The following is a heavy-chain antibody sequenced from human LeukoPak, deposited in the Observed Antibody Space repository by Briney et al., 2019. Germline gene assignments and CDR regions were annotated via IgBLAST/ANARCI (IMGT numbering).Heavy chain of an antibody. CDR3: ARWFGELGYYYYMDV. D-gene: IGHD3-10*01. J-gene: IGHJ6*03. V-gene: IGHV4-4*07. Sequence: SETLSLTCTVSGGSISSYYWSWIRQPAGKGLEWIGRIYTSGSTNYNPSLKSRVTMSVDTSKNQFSLKLNSVTAADTAVYYCARWFGELGYYYYMDVWGKGTTVTISS. CDR2: IYTSGST. CDR1: GGSISSYY.